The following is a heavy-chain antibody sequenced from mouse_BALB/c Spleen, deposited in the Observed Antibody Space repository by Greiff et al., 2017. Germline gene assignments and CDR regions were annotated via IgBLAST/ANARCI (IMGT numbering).Heavy chain of an antibody. Sequence: VQLQESGPGLVAPSQSLSITCSVSGFSLTTYGVHWVRQPPGKGLEWLGVIWTGGSTNYYSALMSRLSISKDNSGSQVILKMNSLQTDDTAMYYCARDQARGHYFDYWGQGTTLTVSA. CDR1: GFSLTTYG. CDR3: ARDQARGHYFDY. J-gene: IGHJ2*01. V-gene: IGHV2-9*02. CDR2: IWTGGST. D-gene: IGHD3-2*02.